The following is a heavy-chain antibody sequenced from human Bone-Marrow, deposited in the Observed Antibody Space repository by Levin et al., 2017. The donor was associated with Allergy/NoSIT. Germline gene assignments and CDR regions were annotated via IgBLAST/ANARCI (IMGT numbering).Heavy chain of an antibody. Sequence: GESLKISCAVSGFTFDDYAMTWVRQAPGKGLEWVSGINWNGGSTGYADAVKGRFTIPRDNAKHFLHLQMKTQRAEDRAVYHCARDYGDYDAFDIWGPGTMVTVSS. D-gene: IGHD4-17*01. V-gene: IGHV3-20*01. CDR1: GFTFDDYA. CDR3: ARDYGDYDAFDI. J-gene: IGHJ3*02. CDR2: INWNGGST.